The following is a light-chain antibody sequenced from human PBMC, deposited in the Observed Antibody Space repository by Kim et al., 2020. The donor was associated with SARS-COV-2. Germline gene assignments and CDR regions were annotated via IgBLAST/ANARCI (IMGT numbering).Light chain of an antibody. CDR3: QTWGTGIWV. CDR2: LNSDGSH. J-gene: IGLJ3*02. CDR1: SGHSSDA. Sequence: ASVKLTCTLSSGHSSDAIAWHQQQPEKGPRYLMKLNSDGSHSKGDGIPDRFSGSSSGAERYLTIPSLQSEDEADYYCQTWGTGIWVFGGGTQLTVL. V-gene: IGLV4-69*01.